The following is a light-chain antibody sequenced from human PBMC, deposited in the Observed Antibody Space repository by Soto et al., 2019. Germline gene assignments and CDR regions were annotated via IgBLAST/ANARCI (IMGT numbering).Light chain of an antibody. CDR2: KAS. J-gene: IGKJ1*01. V-gene: IGKV1-5*03. CDR3: QQYETFSGT. CDR1: QSISSW. Sequence: DIQMTQYPSILCASVRERVKMSCRASQSISSWLAWYQQKPGKAPKLLIYKASSLESGVPSRFSGSGSGTEFTLTISGLQPDDFATYYCQQYETFSGTFGPGTEVDI.